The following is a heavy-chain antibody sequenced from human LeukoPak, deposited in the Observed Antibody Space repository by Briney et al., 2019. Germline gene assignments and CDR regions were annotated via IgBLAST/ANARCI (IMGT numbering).Heavy chain of an antibody. D-gene: IGHD5-12*01. V-gene: IGHV3-21*01. Sequence: GGSLRLSCAASGFTFSSYSMNWVRQAPGKGLEWVSSISSSSSYIYYADPVKGRFTISRDNAKNSLYLQMNSLRAEDTAVYYCARGDIVATINYWGQGTLVTVSS. J-gene: IGHJ4*02. CDR2: ISSSSSYI. CDR3: ARGDIVATINY. CDR1: GFTFSSYS.